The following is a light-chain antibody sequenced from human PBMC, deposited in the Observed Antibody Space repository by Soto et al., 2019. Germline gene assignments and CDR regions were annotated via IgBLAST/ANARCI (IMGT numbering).Light chain of an antibody. J-gene: IGKJ1*01. CDR2: KAS. CDR3: QQYNSYSLT. V-gene: IGKV1-5*03. CDR1: QSISSW. Sequence: DIQWTQSPSTLSPSVGARVTITCRASQSISSWLAWYQQKPGKAPKLLIYKASSLESGVPSRFSGSGSGTEFTLTISSLQPDDFATYYCQQYNSYSLTFGQGTKVEIK.